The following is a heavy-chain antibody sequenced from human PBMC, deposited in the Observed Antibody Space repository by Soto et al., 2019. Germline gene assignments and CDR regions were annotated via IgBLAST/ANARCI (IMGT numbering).Heavy chain of an antibody. Sequence: QVQLVQSGAEVKKPGASVKLSCKASGYTFTNYYIHWVRQAPGQGLEWMAIINPNGGSTNYAQKVQGRVTLTRDTSTSTVYMDLSSLKSEDTAVYYCGRWLAAGDYWGQGTLVTVSS. D-gene: IGHD6-13*01. J-gene: IGHJ4*02. V-gene: IGHV1-46*01. CDR1: GYTFTNYY. CDR2: INPNGGST. CDR3: GRWLAAGDY.